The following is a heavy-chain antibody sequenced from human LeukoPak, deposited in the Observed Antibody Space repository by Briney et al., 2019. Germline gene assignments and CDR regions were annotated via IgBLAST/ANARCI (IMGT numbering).Heavy chain of an antibody. CDR3: ARTIVVVPAAPLGY. Sequence: PGRCLRLSCAAPGFTFSSYAMHWVRWAPGKGLEWVAVISYDGSNKNYADSVKSRFTISRDNAKNTMYLQMNSLRAEDTAVYYCARTIVVVPAAPLGYWGQGTLVTVSS. D-gene: IGHD2-2*01. CDR1: GFTFSSYA. V-gene: IGHV3-30*01. J-gene: IGHJ4*02. CDR2: ISYDGSNK.